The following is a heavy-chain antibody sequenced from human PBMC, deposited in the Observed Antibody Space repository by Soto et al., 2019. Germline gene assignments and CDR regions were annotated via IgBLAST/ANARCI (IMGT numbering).Heavy chain of an antibody. Sequence: QVQLQESGPGLVKPSQTLSLTCTVSGGSISSGDYYWSWIRQPPGKGLEWIGYIYYSGSTYYNPSLKGRVTISVDTSKNQFSRKLSSVTAADTAVYYCARVADCSGGRCYFSVDYWGQGTLVTVSS. J-gene: IGHJ4*02. CDR1: GGSISSGDYY. D-gene: IGHD2-15*01. CDR2: IYYSGST. CDR3: ARVADCSGGRCYFSVDY. V-gene: IGHV4-30-4*01.